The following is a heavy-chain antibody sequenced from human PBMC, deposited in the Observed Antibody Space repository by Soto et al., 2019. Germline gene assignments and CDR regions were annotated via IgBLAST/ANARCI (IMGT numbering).Heavy chain of an antibody. J-gene: IGHJ3*02. Sequence: ASVKVSCKASGYTFTSYGISWVRQAPGQGLEWMGWISAYNGNTNYAQKLQGRVTMTTDTSTSTADMELRSLRSDDPAVYYCSRPRRRTLLLDYFEMWDQGTMVNASS. D-gene: IGHD2-15*01. V-gene: IGHV1-18*01. CDR2: ISAYNGNT. CDR3: SRPRRRTLLLDYFEM. CDR1: GYTFTSYG.